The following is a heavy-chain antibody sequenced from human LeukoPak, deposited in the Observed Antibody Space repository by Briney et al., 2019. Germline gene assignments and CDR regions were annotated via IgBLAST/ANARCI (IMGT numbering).Heavy chain of an antibody. J-gene: IGHJ4*02. Sequence: SVKVSCKASGGTFSSYAISWVRQAPGQGLEWMGRIIPILGTANYAQKFQGRVTITTDESTSTAYMEQSSLRSEDTAVYYCAREVWSGYYDYFDYWGQGTLVTVSS. V-gene: IGHV1-69*11. CDR1: GGTFSSYA. CDR2: IIPILGTA. D-gene: IGHD3-3*01. CDR3: AREVWSGYYDYFDY.